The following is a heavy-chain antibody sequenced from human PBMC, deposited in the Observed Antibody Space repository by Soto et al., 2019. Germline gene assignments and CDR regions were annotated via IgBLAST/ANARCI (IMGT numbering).Heavy chain of an antibody. CDR2: IYPGDSDT. V-gene: IGHV5-51*01. Sequence: HGESLKISCKGSGYSFTSYWIGWVRQMPGKGLEWMGIIYPGDSDTRYSPSFQGQVTISADKSISTAYLQWSSLKASDTAMYYCARTSAAGKYYYGMDVWGQGTTVTAP. CDR3: ARTSAAGKYYYGMDV. J-gene: IGHJ6*02. CDR1: GYSFTSYW. D-gene: IGHD6-13*01.